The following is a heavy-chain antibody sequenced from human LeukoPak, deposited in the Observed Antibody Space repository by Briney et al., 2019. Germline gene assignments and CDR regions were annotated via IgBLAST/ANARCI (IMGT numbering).Heavy chain of an antibody. Sequence: GASVKVSCKASEYTFTGYYIHWVRQAPGQGLEWMGRIYPKSGDTNYAQKFQGRVTMTRDTSISAAYMELSRLRSDDTAVYYCARDPGTAHFDYWGQGTLVTVSS. J-gene: IGHJ4*02. CDR1: EYTFTGYY. V-gene: IGHV1-2*06. D-gene: IGHD1-7*01. CDR2: IYPKSGDT. CDR3: ARDPGTAHFDY.